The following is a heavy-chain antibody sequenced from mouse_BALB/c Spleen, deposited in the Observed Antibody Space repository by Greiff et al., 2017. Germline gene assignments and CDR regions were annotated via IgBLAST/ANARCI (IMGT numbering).Heavy chain of an antibody. Sequence: VQLQQSGPELVKPGASVKMSCKASGYTFTSYVMHWVKQKPGQGLEWIGYINPYNDGTKYNEKFKGKATLTSDKSSSTAYMELSSLTSEDSAVYYCARQLGPYAMDYWGQGTSVTVSS. V-gene: IGHV1-14*01. J-gene: IGHJ4*01. D-gene: IGHD3-1*01. CDR1: GYTFTSYV. CDR2: INPYNDGT. CDR3: ARQLGPYAMDY.